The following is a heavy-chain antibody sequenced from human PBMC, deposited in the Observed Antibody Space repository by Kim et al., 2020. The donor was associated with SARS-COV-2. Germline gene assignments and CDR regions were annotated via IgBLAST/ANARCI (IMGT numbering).Heavy chain of an antibody. J-gene: IGHJ6*02. V-gene: IGHV3-30*03. CDR3: ARVSTVKKMWYGMDV. Sequence: GGSLRLSCVASGFSFISYGMHWVRQAPGKGLEWVAVISDDGSNKYYADSVKGRFAISRDDSKNTLYLQMNSLRAEDTAVYYCARVSTVKKMWYGMDVWGQGTTVTVSS. CDR2: ISDDGSNK. CDR1: GFSFISYG. D-gene: IGHD4-17*01.